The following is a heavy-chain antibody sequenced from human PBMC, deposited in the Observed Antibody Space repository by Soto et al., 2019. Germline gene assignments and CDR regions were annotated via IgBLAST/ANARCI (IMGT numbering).Heavy chain of an antibody. V-gene: IGHV3-23*01. D-gene: IGHD3-10*01. CDR2: LDGAGGST. CDR1: GFTFSDYA. Sequence: GGSLRLSCLASGFTFSDYAMTWVRHVPGRGLEWVASLDGAGGSTYYADSVRGRFTISRDNSQNTLFLQMKRLTVDDTAIYYCAAPRDEYGSGVSWFTYGMDIWGQGTTVTVSS. J-gene: IGHJ6*02. CDR3: AAPRDEYGSGVSWFTYGMDI.